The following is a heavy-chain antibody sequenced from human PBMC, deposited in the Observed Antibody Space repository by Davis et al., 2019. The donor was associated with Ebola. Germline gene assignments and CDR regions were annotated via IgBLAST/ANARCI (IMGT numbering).Heavy chain of an antibody. V-gene: IGHV3-21*01. CDR1: GFTFSSYW. Sequence: GESLKISCAASGFTFSSYWMNWVRQAPGKGLEWVSSISSSSSYIYYADSVKGRFTISRDNAKNSLYLQMNSLRAEDTAVYYCAREAGGNFDWLLLGAFDIWGQGTMVTVSS. CDR2: ISSSSSYI. CDR3: AREAGGNFDWLLLGAFDI. D-gene: IGHD3-9*01. J-gene: IGHJ3*02.